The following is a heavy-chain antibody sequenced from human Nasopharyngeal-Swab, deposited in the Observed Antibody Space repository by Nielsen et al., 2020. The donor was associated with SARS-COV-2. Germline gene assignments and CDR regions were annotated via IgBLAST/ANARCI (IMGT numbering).Heavy chain of an antibody. V-gene: IGHV3-23*01. CDR2: VDYKEGVRT. CDR1: GFTLSSNS. CDR3: ATWIVGHFDH. J-gene: IGHJ4*02. Sequence: GESLKISCAASGFTLSSNSMNWVRQAPGGGLEWVSTVDYKEGVRTHYADSVKGRFTVSRDNSKNTAYLQMDSLRAEDTALYYCATWIVGHFDHWGQGAQVIVSS. D-gene: IGHD2-15*01.